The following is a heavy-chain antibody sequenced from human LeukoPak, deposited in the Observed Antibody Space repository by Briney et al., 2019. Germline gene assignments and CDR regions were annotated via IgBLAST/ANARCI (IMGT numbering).Heavy chain of an antibody. CDR1: GGSVSSGNYY. CDR3: AREPHYDFWSGFPDAFDI. Sequence: PSETLSLTCSVSGGSVSSGNYYWSWIRQPAGKGLEWIGRIYTSGSTNYSPSLKSRVTISVDTSKNQFSLKLSSVTAADTAVYYCAREPHYDFWSGFPDAFDIWGQGTMVTVSS. D-gene: IGHD3-3*01. CDR2: IYTSGST. V-gene: IGHV4-61*02. J-gene: IGHJ3*02.